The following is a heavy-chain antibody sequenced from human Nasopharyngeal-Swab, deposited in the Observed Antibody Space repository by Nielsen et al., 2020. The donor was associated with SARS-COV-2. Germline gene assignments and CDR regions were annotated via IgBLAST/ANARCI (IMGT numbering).Heavy chain of an antibody. V-gene: IGHV3-11*06. CDR3: ARQRRQQQLFRFDY. CDR1: GFTFSDSY. J-gene: IGHJ4*02. CDR2: ISSGSTYT. D-gene: IGHD6-13*01. Sequence: GGSLRLSCAASGFTFSDSYMNWIRQAPGKGLEWVSYISSGSTYTNYADSVKGRFTISRDNAKNSLYLQMNSLGAEDTAVYYCARQRRQQQLFRFDYWGQGTLVTVSS.